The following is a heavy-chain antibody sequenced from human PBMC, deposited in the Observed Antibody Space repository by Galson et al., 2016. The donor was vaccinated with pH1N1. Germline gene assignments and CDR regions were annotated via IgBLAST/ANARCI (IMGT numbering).Heavy chain of an antibody. V-gene: IGHV3-23*01. J-gene: IGHJ5*01. Sequence: SLRLSCAASGFTFINYAMNWVRQAPGKGLEWVSTISGSVAATYYADSVKGRFIISRDNPRNTLYLQMNSLRAEDTAVYHCARVDYYGSGTYYKLVDNGWFDYWGQGTLLTVSS. CDR2: ISGSVAAT. CDR3: ARVDYYGSGTYYKLVDNGWFDY. D-gene: IGHD3-10*01. CDR1: GFTFINYA.